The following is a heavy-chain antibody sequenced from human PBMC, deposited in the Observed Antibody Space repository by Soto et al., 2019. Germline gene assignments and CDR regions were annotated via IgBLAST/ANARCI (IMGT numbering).Heavy chain of an antibody. J-gene: IGHJ4*02. CDR1: GGSISSYY. Sequence: SETLSLTCTVSGGSISSYYWSWIRQPPGKGLEWIGYIYYSGSTNYNPSLKSRVTISVDTSKNQFSLKLSSVTAADTAVYYCARERYSGRYYGVDYWGQGTLVTVPS. CDR3: ARERYSGRYYGVDY. CDR2: IYYSGST. D-gene: IGHD1-26*01. V-gene: IGHV4-59*01.